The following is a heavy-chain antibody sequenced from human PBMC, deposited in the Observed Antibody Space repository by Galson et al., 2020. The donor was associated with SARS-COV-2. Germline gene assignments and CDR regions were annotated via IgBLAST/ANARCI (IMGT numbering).Heavy chain of an antibody. Sequence: GESLKISCVASGFTIGDHYMRWIRQAPGKGLEWVSYISNSGMTTYYADAVKGRFTIARDNANNSVPHLMNRLTSDDTAVYYCATHSQRGNRRSYFYPWVQGTLVTFSS. V-gene: IGHV3-11*01. CDR3: ATHSQRGNRRSYFYP. J-gene: IGHJ5*02. CDR1: GFTIGDHY. D-gene: IGHD3-10*01. CDR2: ISNSGMTT.